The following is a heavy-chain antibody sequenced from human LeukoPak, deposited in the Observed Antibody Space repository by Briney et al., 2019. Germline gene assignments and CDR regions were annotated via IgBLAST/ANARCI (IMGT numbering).Heavy chain of an antibody. Sequence: VGSLRLSCAASGFTFSSYGMHWVRQAPGKGLEWVAVISYDGSNKYYADSVKGRFTISRDNSKNTLYLQMNSLRAEDTAVYYCRDPFDYWGQGTLVTVSS. J-gene: IGHJ4*02. CDR1: GFTFSSYG. CDR2: ISYDGSNK. V-gene: IGHV3-30*03. CDR3: RDPFDY.